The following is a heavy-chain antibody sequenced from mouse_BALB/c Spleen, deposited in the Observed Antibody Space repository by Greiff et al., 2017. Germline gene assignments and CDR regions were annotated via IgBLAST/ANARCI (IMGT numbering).Heavy chain of an antibody. Sequence: QVQLKQPGAELVKPGAPVKLSCKASGYTFTSYWMNWVKQRPGRGLEWIGRIDPSDSETHYNQKFKDKATLTVDKSSSTAYIQLSSLTSEDSAVYYCARGGNYEMDYWGQGTSVTVSS. J-gene: IGHJ4*01. V-gene: IGHV1-69*02. CDR3: ARGGNYEMDY. D-gene: IGHD2-1*01. CDR1: GYTFTSYW. CDR2: IDPSDSET.